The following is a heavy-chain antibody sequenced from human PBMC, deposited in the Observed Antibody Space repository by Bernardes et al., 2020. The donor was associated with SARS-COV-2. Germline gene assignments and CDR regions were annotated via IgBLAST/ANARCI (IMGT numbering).Heavy chain of an antibody. Sequence: SETLSLTCAVYGGSFSGYYWSWIRQPPGKGLEWIGEINHSGSTNYNPSLKSRVTISVDTSKNQFSLKLSSVTAADTAVYYCARFSAVAGANGSYYGMDVWGQGTTVTVAS. CDR2: INHSGST. CDR3: ARFSAVAGANGSYYGMDV. CDR1: GGSFSGYY. J-gene: IGHJ6*01. D-gene: IGHD6-19*01. V-gene: IGHV4-34*01.